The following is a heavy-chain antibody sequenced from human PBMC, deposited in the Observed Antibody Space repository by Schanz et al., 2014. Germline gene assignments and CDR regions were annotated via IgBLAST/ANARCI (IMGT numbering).Heavy chain of an antibody. J-gene: IGHJ4*02. Sequence: DVHLMESGGGLVQPGGSLRLSCAGSGFTFSSYAMNWVRQAPGKGLEWVSYISRSSSTIYYTDSVKGRFTISRDNAKNSVFLQMNGLRDEDTAVYYCATETYSSSWCFDYWGQGTLVTVSS. CDR1: GFTFSSYA. V-gene: IGHV3-48*02. CDR2: ISRSSSTI. D-gene: IGHD6-13*01. CDR3: ATETYSSSWCFDY.